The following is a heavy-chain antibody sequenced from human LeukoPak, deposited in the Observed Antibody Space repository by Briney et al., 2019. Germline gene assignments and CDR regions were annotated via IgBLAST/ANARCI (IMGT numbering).Heavy chain of an antibody. D-gene: IGHD3-3*01. CDR2: IKQDGSEK. CDR1: GFTFSNYG. J-gene: IGHJ6*03. Sequence: PGGTLRLSCAASGFTFSNYGLSWVRQAPGKGLEWVANIKQDGSEKYYVDSVKGRFTISRDNAKNSLYLQMNSLRAEDTAVYYCAGEITYYDFWSGHTNYYYYMDVWGKGTTVTVSS. CDR3: AGEITYYDFWSGHTNYYYYMDV. V-gene: IGHV3-7*01.